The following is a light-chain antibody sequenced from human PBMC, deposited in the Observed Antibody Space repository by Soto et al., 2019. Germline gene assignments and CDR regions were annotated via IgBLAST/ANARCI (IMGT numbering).Light chain of an antibody. J-gene: IGKJ4*02. V-gene: IGKV1-39*01. Sequence: DIQMTQSPSSLFASVGDTVTITCRASQSISLFLNWYQQKPGKAPKLLIYAASSLQSGVQSRFIGNGSGTDFTLTISSLQPEDFSTYYCHQTDSIPETFGRGTKVEIK. CDR2: AAS. CDR3: HQTDSIPET. CDR1: QSISLF.